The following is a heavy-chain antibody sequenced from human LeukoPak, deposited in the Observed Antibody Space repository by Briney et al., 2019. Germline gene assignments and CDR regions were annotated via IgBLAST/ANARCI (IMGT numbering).Heavy chain of an antibody. V-gene: IGHV3-30*01. CDR2: ISYDGSNK. Sequence: GGSLRLSCAASGFTFSRYAMHWVRQAPGKGLEWVAVISYDGSNKYYADSVKGRFTISRDNSKNTLYLQMNSLRAEDTAVYYCARVDSGSYWYFDLWGRGTLVTVSS. CDR1: GFTFSRYA. J-gene: IGHJ2*01. D-gene: IGHD1-26*01. CDR3: ARVDSGSYWYFDL.